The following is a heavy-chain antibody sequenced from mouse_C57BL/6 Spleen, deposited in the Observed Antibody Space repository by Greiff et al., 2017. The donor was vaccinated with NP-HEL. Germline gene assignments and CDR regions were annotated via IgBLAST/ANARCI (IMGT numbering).Heavy chain of an antibody. Sequence: VQLQQSGPELVKPGASVKISCKASGYAFSSSWMNWVKQRPGKGLEWIGRIYPGDGDTNYNGKFKGKATLTADKSSSTAYMQLSSLTSEDSAVYFCAREDYYGSGSWFAYWGQGTLVTVSA. CDR1: GYAFSSSW. J-gene: IGHJ3*01. D-gene: IGHD1-1*01. CDR2: IYPGDGDT. CDR3: AREDYYGSGSWFAY. V-gene: IGHV1-82*01.